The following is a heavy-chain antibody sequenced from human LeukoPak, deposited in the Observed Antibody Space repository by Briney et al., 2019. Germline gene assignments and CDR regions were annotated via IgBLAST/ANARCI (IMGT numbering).Heavy chain of an antibody. CDR3: ARGYNYGDHRYYFDV. Sequence: GASVKVSCRASGYTFTSYDINWVRQATGQGLEWMGWMNPNSGNTGYAQKFQGRVTMTRNTSISTAYMELSNLKSDDTAVYYCARGYNYGDHRYYFDVWGQGTLVTVSS. CDR2: MNPNSGNT. D-gene: IGHD4-17*01. CDR1: GYTFTSYD. J-gene: IGHJ4*02. V-gene: IGHV1-8*01.